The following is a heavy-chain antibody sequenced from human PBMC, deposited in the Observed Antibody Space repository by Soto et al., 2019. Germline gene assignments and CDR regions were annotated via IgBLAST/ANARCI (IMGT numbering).Heavy chain of an antibody. J-gene: IGHJ4*02. CDR1: GFAFSSYA. CDR3: ARDLRGNYYDSSGYLEV. D-gene: IGHD3-22*01. CDR2: LAYDGSNK. Sequence: PGGSLRLSCAASGFAFSSYAMHWVRQAPGKGLEWVAVLAYDGSNKYYADSVKGRFTISRDNSKNTLYLQMNSLRAEDTAVYYCARDLRGNYYDSSGYLEVWGQGTLVTVSS. V-gene: IGHV3-30*04.